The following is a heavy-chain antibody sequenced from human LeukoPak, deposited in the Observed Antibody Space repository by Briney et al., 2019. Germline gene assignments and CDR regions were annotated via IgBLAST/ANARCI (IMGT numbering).Heavy chain of an antibody. CDR1: GFTFSSYA. J-gene: IGHJ4*02. Sequence: PGGSLRLSCAASGFTFSSYAMSWVRPAPGKGREWVSAISGSGGSTYYADSVKGRFTISRDNSKNALYLQMNSLRAEDTAVYYCAKDLRVAGVAIDDDYWGQGTLVTVSS. CDR3: AKDLRVAGVAIDDDY. D-gene: IGHD5/OR15-5a*01. CDR2: ISGSGGST. V-gene: IGHV3-23*01.